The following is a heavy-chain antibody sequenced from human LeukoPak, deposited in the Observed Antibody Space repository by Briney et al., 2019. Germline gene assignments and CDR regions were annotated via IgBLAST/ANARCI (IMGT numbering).Heavy chain of an antibody. D-gene: IGHD3-22*01. Sequence: SETLSLTFTASGGSISSYYWSWIRQPAGKGLEWIGRIYTSGSTNYNPSLKSRVTMSVDTSKNQFSLKLSSVTAADTAVYYCARERTVVVITGGWFDPWGQGTLVTVSS. V-gene: IGHV4-4*07. CDR3: ARERTVVVITGGWFDP. J-gene: IGHJ5*02. CDR2: IYTSGST. CDR1: GGSISSYY.